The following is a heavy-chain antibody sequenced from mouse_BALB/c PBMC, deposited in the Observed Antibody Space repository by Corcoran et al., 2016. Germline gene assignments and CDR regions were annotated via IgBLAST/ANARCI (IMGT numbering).Heavy chain of an antibody. CDR1: GYTFTSYD. J-gene: IGHJ1*01. Sequence: EVQLQQSGPELVKPGASVKMSCKASGYTFTSYDMHWVKQKPGKGLEWIGYINPYNDGTKYNEKFKGKATMTSDKSSSTAYMELSSLTSEDSAVYYCAPYGNHVYFDFWGAGTTVTVSS. CDR3: APYGNHVYFDF. V-gene: IGHV1S136*01. CDR2: INPYNDGT. D-gene: IGHD2-1*01.